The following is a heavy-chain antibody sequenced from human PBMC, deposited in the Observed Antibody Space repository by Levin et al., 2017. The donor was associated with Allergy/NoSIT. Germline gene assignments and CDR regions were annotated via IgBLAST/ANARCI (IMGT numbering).Heavy chain of an antibody. Sequence: GGSLRLSCAASGFTFSSYHMSWVRQAPGRGLEWVSYISDGGTVTYYGDSVKGRFTISRDNSKNMLFLQMNSLRAEDTAVYYCAKRGGGADYWGQGTLVTVSS. CDR3: AKRGGGADY. J-gene: IGHJ4*02. V-gene: IGHV3-23*01. CDR1: GFTFSSYH. D-gene: IGHD1-26*01. CDR2: ISDGGTVT.